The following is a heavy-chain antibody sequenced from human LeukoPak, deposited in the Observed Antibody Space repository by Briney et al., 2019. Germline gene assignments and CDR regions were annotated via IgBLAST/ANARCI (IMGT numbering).Heavy chain of an antibody. CDR2: ISTSGNTI. CDR3: AGGGTWIDY. V-gene: IGHV3-48*03. J-gene: IGHJ4*02. CDR1: GFTFSSYE. D-gene: IGHD3-16*01. Sequence: GGSLRLSCAASGFTFSSYEMNWVRQAPGKGLEWPSSISTSGNTIYYADSVKGRFTISRDNAKNSLYLQMNSLGAEDTAVYYCAGGGTWIDYWGQGTLVTVSS.